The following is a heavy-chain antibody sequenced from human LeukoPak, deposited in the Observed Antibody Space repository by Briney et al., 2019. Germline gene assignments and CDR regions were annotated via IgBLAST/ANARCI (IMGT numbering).Heavy chain of an antibody. Sequence: PSETLSLTCTVSGGSISGYYWSWIRQPAGKGLEWIGRIYTSGSTNYTPSLKSRVTMSVDTSKNQFSLKVSSVTAADTAVYYCARMGGGWLQVGGSYNWFDPWGQGTLVSVSS. CDR1: GGSISGYY. V-gene: IGHV4-4*07. CDR3: ARMGGGWLQVGGSYNWFDP. J-gene: IGHJ5*02. D-gene: IGHD5-24*01. CDR2: IYTSGST.